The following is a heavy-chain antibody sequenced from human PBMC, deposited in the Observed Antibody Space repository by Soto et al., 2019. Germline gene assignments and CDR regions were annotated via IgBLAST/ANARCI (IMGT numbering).Heavy chain of an antibody. D-gene: IGHD2-21*02. CDR1: GFTFGNYG. V-gene: IGHV3-23*01. CDR3: AKGFIVVVTVLRPDDAFDV. J-gene: IGHJ3*01. CDR2: ISGGGGNT. Sequence: GSLSLSGATSGFTFGNYGMTRVRQAPGKGLEGVSGISGGGGNTYYADSVKGRFTISRDPSKNTVFREMNRLRAEDTAVYYCAKGFIVVVTVLRPDDAFDVWGQGTLVTVSS.